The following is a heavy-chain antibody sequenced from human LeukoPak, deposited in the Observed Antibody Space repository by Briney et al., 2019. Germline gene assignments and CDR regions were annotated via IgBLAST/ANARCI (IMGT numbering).Heavy chain of an antibody. J-gene: IGHJ4*02. CDR2: MNPNSGNT. D-gene: IGHD3-22*01. CDR1: GYTFTSYD. CDR3: ARGLMMPRWKITMIVVATRYYFDY. V-gene: IGHV1-8*03. Sequence: ASVKVSCKASGYTFTSYDINWVRQATGQGLEWIGWMNPNSGNTGYAQKFQGRVTITRNTSISTAYMELSSLRSEDTAVYYCARGLMMPRWKITMIVVATRYYFDYWGQGTLVTVSS.